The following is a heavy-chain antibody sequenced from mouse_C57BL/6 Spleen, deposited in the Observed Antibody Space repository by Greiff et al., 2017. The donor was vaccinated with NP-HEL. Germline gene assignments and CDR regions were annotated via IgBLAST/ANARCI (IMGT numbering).Heavy chain of an antibody. CDR2: ISSGGDYI. CDR3: TREQDYYGSSSGFAY. V-gene: IGHV5-9-1*02. J-gene: IGHJ3*01. Sequence: DVMLVESGEGLVKPGGSLKLSCAASGFTFSSYAMSWVRQTPEKRLEWVAYISSGGDYIYYADTVKGRFTISRDNARNTLYLQMSSLKSEDTAMYYCTREQDYYGSSSGFAYWGQGTLVTVSA. D-gene: IGHD1-1*01. CDR1: GFTFSSYA.